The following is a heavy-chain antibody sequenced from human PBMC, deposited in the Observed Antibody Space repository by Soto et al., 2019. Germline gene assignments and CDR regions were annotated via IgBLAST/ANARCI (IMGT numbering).Heavy chain of an antibody. CDR1: GYTLTELS. D-gene: IGHD6-6*01. Sequence: ASVKVSCKVSGYTLTELSMHWVRQAPGKGLEWMGGFDPEDGETIYAQKFQGRVTMTEDTSTDTAYMELSSLRSEDTAVYYCAGVYKYSSSGEFDYWGQGTLVTVSS. J-gene: IGHJ4*02. V-gene: IGHV1-24*01. CDR3: AGVYKYSSSGEFDY. CDR2: FDPEDGET.